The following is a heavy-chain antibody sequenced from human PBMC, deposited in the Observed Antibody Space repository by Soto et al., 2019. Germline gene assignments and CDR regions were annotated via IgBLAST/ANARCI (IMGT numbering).Heavy chain of an antibody. Sequence: SETLSLTCTVSGGSVSSGSYYWSWIRQPPGKGLEWIGYIYYSGSTNYNPSLKSRVTISVDTSKNQFSLKLSSVTAADTAVCYCARVGGTYYDDAFDTWGQGPMVT. CDR3: ARVGGTYYDDAFDT. CDR1: GGSVSSGSYY. CDR2: IYYSGST. D-gene: IGHD1-26*01. V-gene: IGHV4-61*01. J-gene: IGHJ3*02.